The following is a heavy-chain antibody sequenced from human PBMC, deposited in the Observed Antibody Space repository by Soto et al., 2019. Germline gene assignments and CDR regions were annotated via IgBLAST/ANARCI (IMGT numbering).Heavy chain of an antibody. CDR1: GFSFSSYT. Sequence: EVQLVESGGGLVQPGGSLRLSCAASGFSFSSYTMNWVRQAPGKGLEWVAVISGSSTTIYYADSVKGRFTISRDNAKNSLYLQMNSLRDEDTAVYYCAKGIVAVVTPFDYWGQGTLVTVSS. CDR3: AKGIVAVVTPFDY. D-gene: IGHD3-3*01. J-gene: IGHJ4*02. CDR2: ISGSSTTI. V-gene: IGHV3-48*02.